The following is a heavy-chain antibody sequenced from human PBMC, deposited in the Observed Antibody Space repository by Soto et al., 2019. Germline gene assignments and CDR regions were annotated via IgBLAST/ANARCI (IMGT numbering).Heavy chain of an antibody. Sequence: EVQLVESGGGLVQPGGSLRLSCAASGFTFSSYAMHWVRQAPGKGLEYVSAISSNGGSTYYANSVKGRFTISRDNSKNTLYLQMGSLRAEDMAVYYCARALGYGCGIWGQGTMVTVSS. D-gene: IGHD5-18*01. CDR3: ARALGYGCGI. V-gene: IGHV3-64*01. CDR2: ISSNGGST. CDR1: GFTFSSYA. J-gene: IGHJ3*02.